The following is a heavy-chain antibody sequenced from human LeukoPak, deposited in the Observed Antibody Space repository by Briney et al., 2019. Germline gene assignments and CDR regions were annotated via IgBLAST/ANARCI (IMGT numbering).Heavy chain of an antibody. V-gene: IGHV1-2*02. CDR1: GYAFTGYY. Sequence: GASVKVSCKASGYAFTGYYIHWVRQAPGQGLEWMGWINPNSGGTNYAQKFQGRVTMTRDTSISTAYMELSRLRSDDTAVYYCARDWFGVMGDGYNLVYFDYWGQGTLVTVSS. CDR3: ARDWFGVMGDGYNLVYFDY. D-gene: IGHD5-24*01. J-gene: IGHJ4*02. CDR2: INPNSGGT.